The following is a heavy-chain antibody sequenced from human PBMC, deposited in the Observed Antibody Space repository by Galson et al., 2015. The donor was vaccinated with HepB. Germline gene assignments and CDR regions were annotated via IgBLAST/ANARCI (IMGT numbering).Heavy chain of an antibody. D-gene: IGHD3-22*01. CDR1: GFTVSSNY. V-gene: IGHV3-53*04. CDR3: ARGPRYYYDSSGPGYFDY. Sequence: SLRLSCAASGFTVSSNYMSWVRQAPGTGLEWVSIISSGTSTYYADSVRGRFTISRHNFKNTLYLQMNSLRAEDTAVYYCARGPRYYYDSSGPGYFDYWGQGTLVTVSS. J-gene: IGHJ4*02. CDR2: ISSGTST.